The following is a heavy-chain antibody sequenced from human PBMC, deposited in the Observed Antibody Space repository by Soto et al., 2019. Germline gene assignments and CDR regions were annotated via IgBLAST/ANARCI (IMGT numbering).Heavy chain of an antibody. V-gene: IGHV5-51*01. CDR1: GYSFTSYW. CDR2: IYPGDSDT. Sequence: PGESLKISCKGSGYSFTSYWIGWVRQMPGKGLEWMGIIYPGDSDTRYSPSFQGQVTISADKSIGTAYLQWSSLKASDTAMYYWSRLYHYGADNWFDPWGQGTLVTVSS. J-gene: IGHJ5*02. CDR3: SRLYHYGADNWFDP. D-gene: IGHD4-17*01.